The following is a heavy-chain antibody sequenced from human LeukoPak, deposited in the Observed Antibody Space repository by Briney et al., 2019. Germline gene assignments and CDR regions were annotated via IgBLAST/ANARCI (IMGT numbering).Heavy chain of an antibody. CDR3: ARVREVYYYGSGTNESDY. CDR2: ISAYNGNT. D-gene: IGHD3-10*01. Sequence: ASVKVSCKASGYTFTSYGISWVRQAPGQGLEWMGWISAYNGNTNYAQKLQGRVTMTTDTSTSTAYMELRSLRSDDTAVYYCARVREVYYYGSGTNESDYRGQGTLVTVSS. J-gene: IGHJ4*02. V-gene: IGHV1-18*01. CDR1: GYTFTSYG.